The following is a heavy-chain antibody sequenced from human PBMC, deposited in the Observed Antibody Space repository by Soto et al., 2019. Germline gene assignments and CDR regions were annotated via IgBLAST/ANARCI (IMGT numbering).Heavy chain of an antibody. CDR3: ARGVGYFWSGYFHYYYGMDV. Sequence: SETLSLTCAVYGGSFSGYYWSWIRQPPGKGLEWIGEINHSGSTNYNPSLKSRVTISVDTSKNQFSLKLSSVTAADTAVYYCARGVGYFWSGYFHYYYGMDVWGQGTTVTVS. D-gene: IGHD3-3*01. V-gene: IGHV4-34*01. J-gene: IGHJ6*02. CDR2: INHSGST. CDR1: GGSFSGYY.